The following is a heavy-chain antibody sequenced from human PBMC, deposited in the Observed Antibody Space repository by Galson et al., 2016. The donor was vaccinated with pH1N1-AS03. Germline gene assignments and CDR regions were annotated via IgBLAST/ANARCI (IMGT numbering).Heavy chain of an antibody. V-gene: IGHV3-74*01. CDR2: ISNDGRNV. Sequence: SLRLSCAASGFTFSMSYIHWVRQAPGKGLEWVSRISNDGRNVRYADFVKGRFAVSRDNAKNTVFLQMNSLGADDTAVYFCARRNRNPNFAIWYQHDYGMDVWGQGTTVTVSS. D-gene: IGHD2-2*01. CDR3: ARRNRNPNFAIWYQHDYGMDV. CDR1: GFTFSMSY. J-gene: IGHJ6*02.